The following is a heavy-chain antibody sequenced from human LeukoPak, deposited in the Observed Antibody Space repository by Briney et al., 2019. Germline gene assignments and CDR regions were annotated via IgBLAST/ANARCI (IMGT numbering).Heavy chain of an antibody. CDR1: GYTFTSYG. CDR2: ISAYNGIT. V-gene: IGHV1-18*01. CDR3: ARGKAAAGTRYYYYGMDV. Sequence: ASVKVSCKASGYTFTSYGISWVRQAPGQGLEWMGWISAYNGITNYAQKLQGRVTMTTDTSTSTAYMELRSLRSDDTAVYYCARGKAAAGTRYYYYGMDVWGQGTTVTVSS. D-gene: IGHD6-13*01. J-gene: IGHJ6*02.